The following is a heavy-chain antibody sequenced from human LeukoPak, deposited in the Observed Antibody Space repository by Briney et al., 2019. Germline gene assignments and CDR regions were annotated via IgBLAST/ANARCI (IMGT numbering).Heavy chain of an antibody. CDR3: ARHCSGGSCYGGLDY. Sequence: SETLSLTCTVSGGSISSYYWGWIRQPPGKGLEWIGYIYYSGSTNYNPSLKSRVTISVDTSKNQFSLKLSSVTAADTAVYYCARHCSGGSCYGGLDYWGQGTLVTVSS. CDR2: IYYSGST. D-gene: IGHD2-15*01. V-gene: IGHV4-59*08. J-gene: IGHJ4*02. CDR1: GGSISSYY.